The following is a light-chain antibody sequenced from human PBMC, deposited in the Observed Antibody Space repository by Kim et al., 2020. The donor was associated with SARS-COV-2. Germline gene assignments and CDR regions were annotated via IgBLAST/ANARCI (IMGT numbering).Light chain of an antibody. CDR1: QGISSS. V-gene: IGKV1-27*01. CDR2: AAS. CDR3: QQYDSAPLT. J-gene: IGKJ1*01. Sequence: DIQMTQSPSSLSASVGDRVTISCRASQGISSSLAWYQQEPGKPPNLLIYAASTLQSGVPSRFSGSRSGTDFTLTISSLQPEDVATYYCQQYDSAPLTFGQGTKVDIK.